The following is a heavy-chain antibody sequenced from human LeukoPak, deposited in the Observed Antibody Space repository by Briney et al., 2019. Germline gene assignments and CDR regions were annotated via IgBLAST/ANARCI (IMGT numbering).Heavy chain of an antibody. J-gene: IGHJ6*03. D-gene: IGHD6-13*01. Sequence: GGSLRLSCAASGFTFSSYWMSWVRQAPGKGLEWVANIKQDGSEKYYVDSVKGRFTISRDNAKTSLYLQMNSLRAEDTAVYYCARAYSYSSSWWGRDYYYYMDVWGKGTTVTVSS. V-gene: IGHV3-7*01. CDR3: ARAYSYSSSWWGRDYYYYMDV. CDR2: IKQDGSEK. CDR1: GFTFSSYW.